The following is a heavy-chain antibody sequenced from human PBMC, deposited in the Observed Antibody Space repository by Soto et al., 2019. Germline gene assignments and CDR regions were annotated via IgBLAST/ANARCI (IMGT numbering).Heavy chain of an antibody. D-gene: IGHD6-13*01. CDR3: ARFRYSSSWKFFYYYYYYYYMDV. CDR1: GYSFTSYW. CDR2: IYPGDSDT. J-gene: IGHJ6*03. V-gene: IGHV5-51*01. Sequence: GESLKISCKGSGYSFTSYWIGWVRQMPGKGLEWMGIIYPGDSDTRYSPSFQGQVTISADKSISTAYLQWSSLKASDTAMYYCARFRYSSSWKFFYYYYYYYYMDVWGKGTTVTVSS.